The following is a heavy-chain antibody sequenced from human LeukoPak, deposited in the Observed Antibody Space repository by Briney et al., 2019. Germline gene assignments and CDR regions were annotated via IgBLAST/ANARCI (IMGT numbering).Heavy chain of an antibody. V-gene: IGHV1-69*05. CDR1: GGTFSSYA. CDR3: ARVEGNYGPDAFDI. J-gene: IGHJ3*02. Sequence: GASVKVSCKASGGTFSSYAISWVRQAPGQGLEWMGGIIPIFGTANYAQKFQGRVTITTDESTSTAYMELSSLRSEDTAVYYCARVEGNYGPDAFDIWGQGTMVTVSS. D-gene: IGHD4-17*01. CDR2: IIPIFGTA.